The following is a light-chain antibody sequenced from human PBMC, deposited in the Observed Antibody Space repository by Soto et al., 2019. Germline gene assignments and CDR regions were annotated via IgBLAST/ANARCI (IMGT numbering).Light chain of an antibody. CDR1: SSDVGSYDF. CDR3: SSFTTTNTWV. V-gene: IGLV2-14*01. J-gene: IGLJ3*02. CDR2: EVT. Sequence: QSALTQPTSVSGSPGQSITISCTETSSDVGSYDFVSWFQQHPGKAPKLMIYEVTNRPSGVSYRFSGSKSGNTASLTISGLQAEDEADYYCSSFTTTNTWVFGGGTKLTVL.